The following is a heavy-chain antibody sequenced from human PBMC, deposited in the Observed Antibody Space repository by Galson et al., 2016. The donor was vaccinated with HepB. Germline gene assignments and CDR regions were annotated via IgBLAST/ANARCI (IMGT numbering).Heavy chain of an antibody. D-gene: IGHD3-16*02. V-gene: IGHV3-74*01. CDR2: LNSDGSET. Sequence: SLRLSCAASGFTFSSYWMHWVRQEPGKGLVWVSRLNSDGSETNYADSVKGRCIISRDNAKNTVYLHLNSLRAEDTALYYCARGMRVIVYEIDFWGQGTTVTVSS. J-gene: IGHJ6*02. CDR3: ARGMRVIVYEIDF. CDR1: GFTFSSYW.